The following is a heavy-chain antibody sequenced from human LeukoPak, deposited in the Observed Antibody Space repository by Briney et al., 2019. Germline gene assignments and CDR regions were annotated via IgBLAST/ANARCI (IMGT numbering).Heavy chain of an antibody. CDR2: INWNGVNT. Sequence: GGSLRLSCAASGFFFDEYAMNWVRQAPGKGPEWVSGINWNGVNTGYADSVKGRFTISRDNAKNSLHLQMSSLRAEDTALYYCARVQYDTSGYRGALDIWGRGTMVTVSS. CDR1: GFFFDEYA. J-gene: IGHJ3*02. D-gene: IGHD3-22*01. CDR3: ARVQYDTSGYRGALDI. V-gene: IGHV3-20*04.